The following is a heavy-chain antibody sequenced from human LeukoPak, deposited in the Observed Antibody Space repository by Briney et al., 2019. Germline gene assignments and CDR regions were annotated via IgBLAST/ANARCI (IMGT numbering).Heavy chain of an antibody. CDR2: ISNSGTII. CDR1: GLAFRNYY. J-gene: IGHJ4*02. CDR3: ARDLAMAGRDLDY. Sequence: GGPLTLSCAASGLAFRNYYMDWLRQAPGKALEWVAYISNSGTIIYYAESVKGRFTISRDNAKNSLYLQMNSLRAEDTALYYCARDLAMAGRDLDYWGQGTLVTVSS. V-gene: IGHV3-11*01. D-gene: IGHD6-19*01.